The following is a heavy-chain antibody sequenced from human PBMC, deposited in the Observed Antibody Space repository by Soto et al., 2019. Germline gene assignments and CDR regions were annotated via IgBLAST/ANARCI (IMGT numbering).Heavy chain of an antibody. CDR2: IIPILGTA. V-gene: IGHV1-69*13. J-gene: IGHJ6*02. CDR3: ARVYDSSGFYYYYGMDV. D-gene: IGHD3-22*01. CDR1: GGTFSSYA. Sequence: SVKVSCKASGGTFSSYAISWVRQAPGQGLEWMGGIIPILGTANYAQKFQGRVTITADESTSTAYMELSSLRSEDTAVYYCARVYDSSGFYYYYGMDVWGQGTTVTVSS.